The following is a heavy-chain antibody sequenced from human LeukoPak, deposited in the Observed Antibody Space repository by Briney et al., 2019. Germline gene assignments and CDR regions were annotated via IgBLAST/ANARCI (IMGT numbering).Heavy chain of an antibody. J-gene: IGHJ4*02. CDR3: ARLSSSGWRNFDY. V-gene: IGHV3-64*01. CDR2: IGSDGRST. CDR1: GFTFNTYA. Sequence: PGGSLRLSCAASGFTFNTYAIYWVRQAPGKGLECVSGIGSDGRSTYYANSVKGRFTISRDNSENTVYLQMGRLRGEDMAVYYCARLSSSGWRNFDYWGQGTLVTVSS. D-gene: IGHD6-19*01.